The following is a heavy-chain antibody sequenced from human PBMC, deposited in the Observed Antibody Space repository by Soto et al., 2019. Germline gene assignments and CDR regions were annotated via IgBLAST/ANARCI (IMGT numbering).Heavy chain of an antibody. V-gene: IGHV4-59*01. Sequence: SETLSLTCTVSGGSISSYYWSWIRQPPGKGLEWIGYIYYSGSTNYNPSLKSRVTISVDTSKNQFSLKLSSVTAADTAVYYGSGSTYFDYWGQGTLVTVSS. J-gene: IGHJ4*02. D-gene: IGHD3-10*01. CDR3: SGSTYFDY. CDR2: IYYSGST. CDR1: GGSISSYY.